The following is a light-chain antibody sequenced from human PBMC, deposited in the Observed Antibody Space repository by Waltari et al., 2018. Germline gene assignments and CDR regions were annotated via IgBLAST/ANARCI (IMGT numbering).Light chain of an antibody. Sequence: DIQMTQSPSSLSASVGDRVTITCQASQDISNYLNWYQQKPGKAPKLLIYDASNLETGVPSRFSGSGSGTDLTFTISSLQPEDIATYYCQQYDNLPRGVTFGQGTKLEIK. CDR1: QDISNY. V-gene: IGKV1-33*01. CDR3: QQYDNLPRGVT. J-gene: IGKJ2*01. CDR2: DAS.